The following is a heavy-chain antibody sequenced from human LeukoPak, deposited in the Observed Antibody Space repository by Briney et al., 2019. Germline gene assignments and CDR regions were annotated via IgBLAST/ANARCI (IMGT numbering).Heavy chain of an antibody. D-gene: IGHD1-26*01. J-gene: IGHJ3*02. CDR1: GFTFSSYA. CDR3: ARAVGAFDI. V-gene: IGHV3-64*01. CDR2: ISSNGGST. Sequence: TGGSLRLSCAASGFTFSSYAMHWVRQAPGKGLEYVSAISSNGGSTFYANSVKGRFTISRDNSKNTLYLQMGSLRAEDMAVYYCARAVGAFDIWGQGTMVTVSS.